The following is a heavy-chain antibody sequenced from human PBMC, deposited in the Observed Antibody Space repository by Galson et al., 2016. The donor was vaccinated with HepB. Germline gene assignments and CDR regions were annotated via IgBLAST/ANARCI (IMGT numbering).Heavy chain of an antibody. J-gene: IGHJ3*01. CDR2: IRQKANSYTT. CDR3: ARVTSLVWDIGTLDL. V-gene: IGHV3-72*01. CDR1: GFTFSDHY. Sequence: SLRLSCAASGFTFSDHYMDWVRQAPGKGLEWVGSIRQKANSYTTAYGAPVKGRFSVSRDDSKDALYLQMNSLKSEDTAVYYCARVTSLVWDIGTLDLWGHGTLVTVSS. D-gene: IGHD3-16*01.